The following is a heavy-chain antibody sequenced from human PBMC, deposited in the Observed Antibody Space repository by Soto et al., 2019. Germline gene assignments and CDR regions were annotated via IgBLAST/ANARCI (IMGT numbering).Heavy chain of an antibody. D-gene: IGHD5-12*01. CDR1: GASINICDYY. CDR2: IYYTGVT. CDR3: NRGQRWLQFGAPGSR. V-gene: IGHV4-30-4*01. J-gene: IGHJ4*02. Sequence: LCLTGSFSGASINICDYYWSWIRQPPGKGLEWIGHIYYTGVTYYSPSLQSRVTMSVDTSKNQFSLELNYVTAADTAVYYCNRGQRWLQFGAPGSRWGQGTLVTASS.